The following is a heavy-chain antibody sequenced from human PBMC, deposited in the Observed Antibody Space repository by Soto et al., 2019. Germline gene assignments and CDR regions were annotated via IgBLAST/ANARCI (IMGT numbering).Heavy chain of an antibody. CDR1: GGSISSYY. V-gene: IGHV4-59*08. J-gene: IGHJ6*03. Sequence: TCTVSGGSISSYYWSWIRQPPGKGLEWIGYIYYSGSTNYNPSLKSRVTISVDTSKNQFSLKLSSVTAADTAVYYCAGSIVVVPAAMGFYYYMDVWGKGTTVTVSS. CDR2: IYYSGST. D-gene: IGHD2-2*01. CDR3: AGSIVVVPAAMGFYYYMDV.